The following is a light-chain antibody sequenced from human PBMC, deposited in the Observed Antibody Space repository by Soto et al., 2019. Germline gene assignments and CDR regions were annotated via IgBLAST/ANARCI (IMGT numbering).Light chain of an antibody. CDR2: NSD. V-gene: IGLV1-44*01. CDR1: TSNFGTKS. CDR3: ASWDDILHGPL. J-gene: IGLJ2*01. Sequence: QSVLTQPPSASGTPGQRVTISFSGATSNFGTKSVNWYQHLPGAAPRLLIYNSDQRPSGVPDRFSGSKSGTSASLAISGLQSADEGDYFCASWDDILHGPLFGGGTKLTVL.